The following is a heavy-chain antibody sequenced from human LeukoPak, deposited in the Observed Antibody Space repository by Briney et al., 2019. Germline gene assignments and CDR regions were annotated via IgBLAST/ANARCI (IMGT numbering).Heavy chain of an antibody. CDR1: GFTFSSYW. D-gene: IGHD3-3*01. Sequence: GGSLRLSCAASGFTFSSYWMHWVRQAPGKGLVWVSRINSDGSSTSYADSVKGRFTISRDNAKNTLYLQMNSLRAEDTAVHYCARMGITIFGVARNWFDPWGQGTLVTVSS. J-gene: IGHJ5*02. CDR2: INSDGSST. CDR3: ARMGITIFGVARNWFDP. V-gene: IGHV3-74*01.